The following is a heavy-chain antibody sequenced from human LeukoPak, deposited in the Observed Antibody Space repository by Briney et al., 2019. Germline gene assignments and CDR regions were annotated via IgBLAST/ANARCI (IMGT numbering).Heavy chain of an antibody. CDR2: INAGNDNT. D-gene: IGHD2-15*01. V-gene: IGHV1-3*01. Sequence: ASVKVSCKASGYTFTSYAMHWVRQAPGQRLEWMGWINAGNDNTKYSQKFQGRVTITRDTSASTADMELSSLRSEDTAVYYCARDLGYCTGGTCYPNWFDPWGQGTLVTVSS. CDR3: ARDLGYCTGGTCYPNWFDP. CDR1: GYTFTSYA. J-gene: IGHJ5*02.